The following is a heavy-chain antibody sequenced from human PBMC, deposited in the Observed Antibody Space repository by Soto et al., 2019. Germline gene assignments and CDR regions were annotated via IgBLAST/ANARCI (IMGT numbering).Heavy chain of an antibody. V-gene: IGHV4-4*07. D-gene: IGHD3-16*01. CDR3: VRDGSKTLREWFDP. CDR2: IYASGTT. Sequence: QVQLLESGPGLVKPSETLALTCNVSGSPINGFFWSWVRQPAGKGLEWIGRIYASGTTDFNPSLKRRVRMSVDVSKKQVFLTLTAVSAADTAVYYCVRDGSKTLREWFDPCGGGLSVTVSS. J-gene: IGHJ5*02. CDR1: GSPINGFF.